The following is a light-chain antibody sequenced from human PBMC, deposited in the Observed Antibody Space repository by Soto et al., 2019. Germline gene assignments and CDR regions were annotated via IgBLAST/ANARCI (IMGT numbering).Light chain of an antibody. Sequence: EIEMTQSPATLSVSQGERATLSCRASQSISSNLVWYQQKPGQAPRLLIYGASTRATCIPARFSGSWSGTDFTLTTISLQAEDFAVYYWPPYNPGSTFCGGTQLEIK. CDR1: QSISSN. J-gene: IGKJ4*01. CDR2: GAS. CDR3: PPYNPGST. V-gene: IGKV3-15*01.